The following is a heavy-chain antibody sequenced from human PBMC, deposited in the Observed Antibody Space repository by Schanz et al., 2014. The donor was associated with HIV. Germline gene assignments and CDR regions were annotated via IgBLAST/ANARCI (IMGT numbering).Heavy chain of an antibody. Sequence: QLLESGGGVVQPGRSLRLSCAGSGFSFDTFGIHWVRQAPGKGLEWLAVISYDGRNKKFANSVKGRFTISRDNSKNTVYLQAKSLRPEDTAVYFCARDIKYDDPFQYGMDVWGQGTTVSVSS. CDR1: GFSFDTFG. V-gene: IGHV3-30*03. D-gene: IGHD1-1*01. CDR3: ARDIKYDDPFQYGMDV. J-gene: IGHJ6*02. CDR2: ISYDGRNK.